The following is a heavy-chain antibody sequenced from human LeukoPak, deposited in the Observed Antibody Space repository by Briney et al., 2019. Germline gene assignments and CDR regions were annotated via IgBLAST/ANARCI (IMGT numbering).Heavy chain of an antibody. CDR1: GYTFTGYY. D-gene: IGHD5-18*01. CDR3: ARNTAMKAFDI. V-gene: IGHV1-2*04. Sequence: ASVKVSCKASGYTFTGYYMHWVRQAPGQGLEWMGWINPNSGGTNYAQKFQGWDTMTRDTSISTAYMELSRLRSDDTAVYYCARNTAMKAFDIWGQGTMVTVSS. CDR2: INPNSGGT. J-gene: IGHJ3*02.